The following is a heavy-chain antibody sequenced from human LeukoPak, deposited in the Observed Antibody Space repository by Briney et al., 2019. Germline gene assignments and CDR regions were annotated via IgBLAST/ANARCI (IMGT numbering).Heavy chain of an antibody. J-gene: IGHJ4*02. D-gene: IGHD5-18*01. CDR3: ARSGYSYFPFDY. V-gene: IGHV4-59*12. CDR2: IYYSGST. Sequence: PSETLSLTCTVSGGSISSYYWSWIRQPPGKGLEWIGYIYYSGSTNYNPSLKSRVTISVDTSKKQFSLKLSSVTAADTAVYYCARSGYSYFPFDYWGQGTLVTVSS. CDR1: GGSISSYY.